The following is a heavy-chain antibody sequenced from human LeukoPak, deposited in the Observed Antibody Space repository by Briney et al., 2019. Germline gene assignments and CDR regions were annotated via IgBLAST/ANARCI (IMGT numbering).Heavy chain of an antibody. CDR1: GYTFTGYY. D-gene: IGHD3-3*01. J-gene: IGHJ4*02. CDR3: ARSPGEVLRFLEWPIPHYFDY. Sequence: GASVKVSCKASGYTFTGYYMHWVRQAPGQGLEWMGWINPNSGGTNYAQKFQGRVTMTRDTSISTAYMELSRLRSDDTAVYYCARSPGEVLRFLEWPIPHYFDYWGQGTLVTVSS. CDR2: INPNSGGT. V-gene: IGHV1-2*02.